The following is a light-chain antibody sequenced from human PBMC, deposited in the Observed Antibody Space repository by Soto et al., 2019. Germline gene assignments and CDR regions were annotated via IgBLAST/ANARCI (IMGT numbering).Light chain of an antibody. CDR2: KAS. Sequence: DIQMTQSPSTLSASVDDRVTITCRASQSISSWLAWYQQKPGTAPKLLIYKASTLQSGVPSRFSGSGSGTEFTLTISSLQPDDSATYYCQQYNDNWTFGQGTKVDIK. J-gene: IGKJ1*01. CDR1: QSISSW. CDR3: QQYNDNWT. V-gene: IGKV1-5*03.